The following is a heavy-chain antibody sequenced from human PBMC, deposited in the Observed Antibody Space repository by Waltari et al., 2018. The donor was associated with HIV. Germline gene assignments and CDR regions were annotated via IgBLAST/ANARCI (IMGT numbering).Heavy chain of an antibody. CDR1: GSSISRFY. V-gene: IGHV4-59*01. CDR3: ARTSYYYDDSGYYRLYYFDY. Sequence: QVHLQESGPGLVKPSETLSLTCTVSGSSISRFYWSWIRQSPGEGLEWIGYTYESGSTSYNPSLKVRATISVDTTKNQCSLRLHSVTAADTAVYFCARTSYYYDDSGYYRLYYFDYWGQGTLVTVSS. CDR2: TYESGST. J-gene: IGHJ4*02. D-gene: IGHD3-22*01.